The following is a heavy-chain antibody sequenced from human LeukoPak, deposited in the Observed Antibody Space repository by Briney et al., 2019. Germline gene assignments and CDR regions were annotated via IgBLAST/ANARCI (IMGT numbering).Heavy chain of an antibody. CDR2: ISYDGSNK. D-gene: IGHD3-22*01. V-gene: IGHV3-30*01. CDR3: AIGAHSSGYYYY. J-gene: IGHJ4*02. CDR1: GFTFSSYA. Sequence: PWGSLRLSCAASGFTFSSYAMPWVRQAPGKGLEGVAVISYDGSNKYYADSVKGRFTISRDNSKNTLYLQMNSLRAEDTAVYYCAIGAHSSGYYYYWGQGTLVTVSS.